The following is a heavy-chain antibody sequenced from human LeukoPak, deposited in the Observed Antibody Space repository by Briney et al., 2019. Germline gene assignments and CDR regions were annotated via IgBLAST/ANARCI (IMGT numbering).Heavy chain of an antibody. CDR2: IYPGDSDT. CDR3: ARREKYYYDSSGYYDAFDI. V-gene: IGHV5-51*01. CDR1: GYSFTSYW. Sequence: GESLKISCKGSGYSFTSYWIGWVRQMPGKGLEWMGIIYPGDSDTRYSPSFQGQVTISADKSISTAYLQWSSLKASDTAMYYCARREKYYYDSSGYYDAFDIWGQGTMVTVSS. D-gene: IGHD3-22*01. J-gene: IGHJ3*02.